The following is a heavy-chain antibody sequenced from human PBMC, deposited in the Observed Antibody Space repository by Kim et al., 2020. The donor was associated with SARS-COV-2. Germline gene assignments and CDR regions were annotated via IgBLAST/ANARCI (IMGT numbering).Heavy chain of an antibody. V-gene: IGHV1-24*01. J-gene: IGHJ4*02. D-gene: IGHD3-22*01. CDR3: ATGQYYYDSGSTST. CDR1: GYTLTELS. CDR2: FDPEDGET. Sequence: ASVKVSCKVSGYTLTELSMHWVRQAPGKGLEWMGGFDPEDGETIYAQKFQGRVTMTEDTSTDTAYMELSSLRSEDTAVYYCATGQYYYDSGSTSTWGQGTLVTVSS.